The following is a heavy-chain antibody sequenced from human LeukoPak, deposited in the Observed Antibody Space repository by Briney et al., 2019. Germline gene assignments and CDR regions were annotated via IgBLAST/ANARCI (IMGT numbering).Heavy chain of an antibody. J-gene: IGHJ4*02. V-gene: IGHV1-2*04. D-gene: IGHD2-2*02. CDR2: INPNSGGT. CDR1: GYTFTGYY. Sequence: ASVKVSCKASGYTFTGYYMHWVRQAPGQGLEWMGWINPNSGGTNYAQKFQGWVTMTRDTSISTAYMELSRLRSDDTAVYYCARVRCSSTSCYIGYWGQGTLVTVSS. CDR3: ARVRCSSTSCYIGY.